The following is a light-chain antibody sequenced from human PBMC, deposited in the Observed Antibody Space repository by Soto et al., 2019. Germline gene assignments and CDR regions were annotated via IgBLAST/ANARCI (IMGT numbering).Light chain of an antibody. CDR2: GNT. CDR3: QSYDSSQSSYV. Sequence: QSVLTQPPSVSGAPGQRVTISCTGSSSNIGAGYDVHWYQRLPGTAPKLLIYGNTNRPSGVPDRFSGSKSGTSASLAITGLQAEDEADYYCQSYDSSQSSYVFGTGTQLTVL. CDR1: SSNIGAGYD. J-gene: IGLJ1*01. V-gene: IGLV1-40*01.